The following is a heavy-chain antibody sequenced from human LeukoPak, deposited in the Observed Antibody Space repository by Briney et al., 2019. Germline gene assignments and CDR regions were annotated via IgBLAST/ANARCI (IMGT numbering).Heavy chain of an antibody. J-gene: IGHJ6*04. CDR1: GYSFTSYW. CDR2: IDPSDSYT. V-gene: IGHV5-10-1*01. D-gene: IGHD1-26*01. Sequence: GESLKISCKGSGYSFTSYWISWVRQMPGKGLEWMGRIDPSDSYTNYSPSLQGHVTFSADKSISTAYLQWSSLKASDTAMYYCARHTRWDLPHGMDVWGKGTTVTVSS. CDR3: ARHTRWDLPHGMDV.